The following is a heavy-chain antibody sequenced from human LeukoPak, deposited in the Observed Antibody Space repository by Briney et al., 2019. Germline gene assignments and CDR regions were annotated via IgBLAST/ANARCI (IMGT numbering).Heavy chain of an antibody. Sequence: SETLSLTCTVSGGSISSDYWSWIRQPAGKGLECIGRIYTSGSTNYNPSLKSRVTMSVDTSKNQFSLKLSSVTAADTAVYYCARNSYDYGDYGGGWFDPWGQGTLVTVSS. CDR2: IYTSGST. V-gene: IGHV4-4*07. CDR1: GGSISSDY. CDR3: ARNSYDYGDYGGGWFDP. J-gene: IGHJ5*02. D-gene: IGHD4-17*01.